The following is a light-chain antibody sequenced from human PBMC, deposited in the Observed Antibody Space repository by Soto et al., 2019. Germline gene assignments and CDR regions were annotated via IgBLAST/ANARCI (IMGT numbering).Light chain of an antibody. Sequence: EIVLTQSPGTLSLSPGERATLSCRASQSVSSSYLAWYQQKPGQAPRLLIYCASSRATGIPDRFSGSGSGTDFTLTISRLEPEDFAMYYCQQYGNSPLTFGQGTKVEIK. CDR2: CAS. J-gene: IGKJ1*01. CDR3: QQYGNSPLT. V-gene: IGKV3-20*01. CDR1: QSVSSSY.